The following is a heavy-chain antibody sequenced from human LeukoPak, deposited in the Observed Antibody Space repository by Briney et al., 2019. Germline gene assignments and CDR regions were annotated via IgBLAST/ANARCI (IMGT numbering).Heavy chain of an antibody. CDR1: GGSISSSNW. J-gene: IGHJ1*01. V-gene: IGHV4-4*02. Sequence: MPSGTLSLTCAVSGGSISSSNWWSWVRQPPGKGLEWIGEIYRSGSINYNPSLKSRVTISVDKSKNQFSLKLSSVTAADTAVYYCARGPTLYSSSWYFQHWGQGTLVTVSS. CDR2: IYRSGSI. CDR3: ARGPTLYSSSWYFQH. D-gene: IGHD6-13*01.